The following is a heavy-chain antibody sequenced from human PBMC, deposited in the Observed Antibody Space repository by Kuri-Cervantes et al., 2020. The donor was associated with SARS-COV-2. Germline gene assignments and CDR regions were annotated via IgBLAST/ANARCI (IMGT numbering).Heavy chain of an antibody. D-gene: IGHD3-10*01. Sequence: GSLRLSCAVYGGSFSGYYWSWIRQPPGKGLEWIGEINHSGSTNYNPSLKSRVTISVDTSKNQFSLKLSSVTAADTAVYYCASSAVRMVRGVIHYWGQGTLVTVSS. CDR2: INHSGST. CDR3: ASSAVRMVRGVIHY. V-gene: IGHV4-34*01. CDR1: GGSFSGYY. J-gene: IGHJ4*02.